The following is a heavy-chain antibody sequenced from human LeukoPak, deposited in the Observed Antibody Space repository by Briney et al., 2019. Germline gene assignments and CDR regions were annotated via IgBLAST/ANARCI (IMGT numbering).Heavy chain of an antibody. CDR1: GVSFSGYY. Sequence: PSETLSLTCAVYGVSFSGYYWSWIRQPPGKGLEWIGEINHSGSTNYNPSLKSRVTISVDTSKNQFSLKLSSVTAADTAVYYCARARRTRYGMDVWGQGTTVTVS. J-gene: IGHJ6*02. CDR3: ARARRTRYGMDV. CDR2: INHSGST. D-gene: IGHD1-14*01. V-gene: IGHV4-34*01.